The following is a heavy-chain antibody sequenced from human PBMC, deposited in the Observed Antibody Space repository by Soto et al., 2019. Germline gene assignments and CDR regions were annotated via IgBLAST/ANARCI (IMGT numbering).Heavy chain of an antibody. J-gene: IGHJ4*02. CDR3: AQGNWNFPTSFDY. CDR1: GFTFSSFG. D-gene: IGHD1-7*01. V-gene: IGHV3-33*01. CDR2: ISGSGSYK. Sequence: GGSLRLSCAASGFTFSSFGMHWVRQAPGKGLEWVSGISGSGSYKYYADSVRGRFTTSRDNSKNTLYLQMNSLRAEDSALYYCAQGNWNFPTSFDYWGQGTLVTVSS.